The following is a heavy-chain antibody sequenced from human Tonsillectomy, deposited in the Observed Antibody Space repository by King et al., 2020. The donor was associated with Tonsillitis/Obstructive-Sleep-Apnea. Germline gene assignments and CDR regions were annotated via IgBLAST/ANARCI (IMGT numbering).Heavy chain of an antibody. Sequence: VQLVESGGGLVQPGGSLRLSCAASGFTFNSYWMHWVRQAPGKGLVWVSRINSDGSRTSYADSVKGRFTISRDNAKNTLYLQMSSLRAEDTAVYYCARVAGCSNGICYIIDFWGQGTLVTVSS. CDR2: INSDGSRT. CDR1: GFTFNSYW. D-gene: IGHD2-8*01. J-gene: IGHJ4*02. V-gene: IGHV3-74*01. CDR3: ARVAGCSNGICYIIDF.